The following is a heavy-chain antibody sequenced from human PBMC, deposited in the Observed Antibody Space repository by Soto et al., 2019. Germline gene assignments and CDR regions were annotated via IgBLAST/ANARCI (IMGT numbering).Heavy chain of an antibody. V-gene: IGHV3-48*01. CDR2: ISSSSTI. Sequence: PGGSLRLSCAASGFTFSSYSMNWVRQAPGKGLEWVSYISSSSTIYYADSVKGRFTISRDNAKNSLYLQMNSLRAGDTAVYYCAREGLHYDILTGYYRGPFDYWGQGTLVTVSS. J-gene: IGHJ4*02. CDR3: AREGLHYDILTGYYRGPFDY. D-gene: IGHD3-9*01. CDR1: GFTFSSYS.